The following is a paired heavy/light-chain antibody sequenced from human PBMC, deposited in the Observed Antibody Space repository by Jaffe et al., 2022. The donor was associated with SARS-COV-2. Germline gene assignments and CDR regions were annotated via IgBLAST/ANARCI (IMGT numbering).Light chain of an antibody. CDR1: QSVSSY. CDR2: DAS. J-gene: IGKJ5*01. CDR3: QQRSNWPIT. V-gene: IGKV3-11*01. Sequence: EIVLTQSPATLSLSPGERATLSCRASQSVSSYLAWYQQKPGQAPRLLIYDASNRATGIPARFSGSGSGTDFTLTISSLEPEDFAVYYCQQRSNWPITFGQGTRLEIK.
Heavy chain of an antibody. CDR2: ISGSGGST. CDR1: GFTFSSYA. D-gene: IGHD2-15*01. V-gene: IGHV3-23*01. CDR3: AKGPATPDKSSGGSYHFDY. J-gene: IGHJ4*02. Sequence: EVQLLESGGGLVQPGGSLRLSCAASGFTFSSYAMSWVRQAPGKGLEWVSAISGSGGSTYYADSVKGRFTISRDNSKNTLYLQMNSLRAEDTAVYYCAKGPATPDKSSGGSYHFDYWGQGTLVTVSS.